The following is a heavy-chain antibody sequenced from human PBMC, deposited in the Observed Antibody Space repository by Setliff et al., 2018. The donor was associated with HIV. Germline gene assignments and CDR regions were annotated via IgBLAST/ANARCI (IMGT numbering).Heavy chain of an antibody. Sequence: SVTVSCKASGGPFTSAFNWVRQVPGQGLEWMGGIIPIFGTANYAQNFGGRVTITADQSTTTSYLQLNSLRFEDTAIYYCASDSPAARFEELEDHYYYFMDVWGKGTTVTVSS. V-gene: IGHV1-69*13. CDR1: GGPFTSA. D-gene: IGHD3-10*01. J-gene: IGHJ6*03. CDR3: ASDSPAARFEELEDHYYYFMDV. CDR2: IIPIFGTA.